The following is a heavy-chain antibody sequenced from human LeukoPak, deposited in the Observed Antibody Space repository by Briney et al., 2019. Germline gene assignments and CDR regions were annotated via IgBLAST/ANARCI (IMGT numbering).Heavy chain of an antibody. CDR2: IYYSGGT. CDR3: ARAPGSAYSSYYFDF. Sequence: SETLSLTCTVSGASVSSSTSYWRWIRQPPGKGLEWIGYIYYSGGTNYNPSLKSRVTISVDSSMNQFSLKLSSVTAADTAVYYCARAPGSAYSSYYFDFWGQGTLVTVSS. CDR1: GASVSSSTSY. V-gene: IGHV4-61*01. J-gene: IGHJ4*02. D-gene: IGHD3-22*01.